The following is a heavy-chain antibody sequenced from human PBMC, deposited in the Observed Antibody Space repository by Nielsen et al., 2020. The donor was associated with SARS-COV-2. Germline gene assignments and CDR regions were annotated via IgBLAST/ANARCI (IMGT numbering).Heavy chain of an antibody. Sequence: GGSLRLSCAASGFSVSSHYMSWVRQAPGKGLEWVSVIHRGEKTYYADSVEGRFTISRDNSKNTLYLQMNSLRVDDTAVYYCARTNKSRYFDWLFWGQGMLVTVSS. CDR3: ARTNKSRYFDWLF. J-gene: IGHJ4*02. V-gene: IGHV3-66*01. CDR2: IHRGEKT. D-gene: IGHD3-9*01. CDR1: GFSVSSHY.